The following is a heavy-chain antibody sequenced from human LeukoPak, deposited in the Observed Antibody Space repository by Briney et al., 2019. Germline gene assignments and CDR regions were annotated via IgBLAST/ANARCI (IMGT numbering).Heavy chain of an antibody. CDR1: GGTFSSYA. Sequence: ASVKVSCKASGGTFSSYAISWVRQAPGQGLEWMGRIIPILGIANYAQKFQGRVTITADKSTSTAYMELSSLRSEDTAVYYCASSYRSSSWYFDYWGQGTLVTVSS. D-gene: IGHD6-13*01. CDR3: ASSYRSSSWYFDY. J-gene: IGHJ4*02. V-gene: IGHV1-69*04. CDR2: IIPILGIA.